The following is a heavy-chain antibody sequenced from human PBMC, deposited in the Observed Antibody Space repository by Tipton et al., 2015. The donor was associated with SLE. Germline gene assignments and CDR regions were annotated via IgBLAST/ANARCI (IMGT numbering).Heavy chain of an antibody. Sequence: QSGAEVKKPGSSVKVSCKTSGGTFSRNVITWLRQTPGQGLEWMGGVRPIFGKANYAQKFQDRLTITTDESTTTVYMELRRLRSDDTGIYYCAFGVDVWGTGTTVTVSS. CDR2: VRPIFGKA. D-gene: IGHD3-10*01. J-gene: IGHJ6*04. V-gene: IGHV1-69*05. CDR3: AFGVDV. CDR1: GGTFSRNV.